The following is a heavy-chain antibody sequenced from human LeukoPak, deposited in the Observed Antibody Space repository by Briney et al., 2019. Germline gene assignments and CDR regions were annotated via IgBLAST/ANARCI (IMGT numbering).Heavy chain of an antibody. V-gene: IGHV3-66*02. D-gene: IGHD2-15*01. J-gene: IGHJ4*02. CDR2: IYSGGST. CDR3: ARWQGYDFDH. CDR1: GFTVSSDY. Sequence: GGSLRLSCAASGFTVSSDYMNWVRQAPGKGLEWVSVIYSGGSTDYADSVKGRFTISRDKSKNTLYLQMNSLRREDTAVYYCARWQGYDFDHWGQGTLVTVSS.